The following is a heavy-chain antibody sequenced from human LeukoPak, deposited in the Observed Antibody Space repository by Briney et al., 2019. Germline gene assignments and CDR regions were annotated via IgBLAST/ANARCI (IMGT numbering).Heavy chain of an antibody. Sequence: GGSLRLSCAASGFTFSGYAMHWVRQAPGKGLEWVAVIPYDGSNKFYVDSVRGRFTISRDNSKNTLYLQLNSLRAEDTAVYFCARDYTGCPDYWGQGTLVTVSS. V-gene: IGHV3-30*04. D-gene: IGHD2-8*02. J-gene: IGHJ4*02. CDR3: ARDYTGCPDY. CDR2: IPYDGSNK. CDR1: GFTFSGYA.